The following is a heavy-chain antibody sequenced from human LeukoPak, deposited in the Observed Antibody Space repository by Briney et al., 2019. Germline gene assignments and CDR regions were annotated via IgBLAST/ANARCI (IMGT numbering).Heavy chain of an antibody. CDR1: GFTFSDYY. D-gene: IGHD6-13*01. Sequence: GGSLRLSCTVSGFTFSDYYMSWVRQAPGKGLEWVSYISSSGSMLHYADSVEGRFTISRDNAKNSLYLQMSSLRVEDTAVYYCTRRPYSSSWYYFDYWGQGTLVTVSS. CDR2: ISSSGSML. V-gene: IGHV3-11*04. CDR3: TRRPYSSSWYYFDY. J-gene: IGHJ4*02.